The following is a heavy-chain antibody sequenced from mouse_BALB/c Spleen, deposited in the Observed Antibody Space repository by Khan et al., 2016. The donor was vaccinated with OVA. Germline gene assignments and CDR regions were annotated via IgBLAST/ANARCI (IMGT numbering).Heavy chain of an antibody. D-gene: IGHD1-1*01. CDR2: IAPGSGST. J-gene: IGHJ4*01. Sequence: DLVKPGASVTLSCKASGYTFTSYWINWIKQRPGQGLKWIGQIAPGSGSTYYSTKFKGKTTLTVDTSSSTAYLQLSTLSSEDSAVYFCARSNYDGRCLYAMDYWGQGTSVTVSS. CDR1: GYTFTSYW. CDR3: ARSNYDGRCLYAMDY. V-gene: IGHV1S41*01.